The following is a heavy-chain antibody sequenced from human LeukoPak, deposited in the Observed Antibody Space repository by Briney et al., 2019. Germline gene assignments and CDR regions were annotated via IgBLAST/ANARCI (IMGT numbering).Heavy chain of an antibody. CDR3: AKDWVGTIGAFDI. CDR2: ISGSGGST. D-gene: IGHD2-8*01. Sequence: GGSLRLSCAASGFTFSSYAMSWVRRAPGKGLEWVSAISGSGGSTYYADSVKGRFTISRDNSKNTLYLQMNSLRAEDTAVYYCAKDWVGTIGAFDIWGQGTMVTVSS. CDR1: GFTFSSYA. V-gene: IGHV3-23*01. J-gene: IGHJ3*02.